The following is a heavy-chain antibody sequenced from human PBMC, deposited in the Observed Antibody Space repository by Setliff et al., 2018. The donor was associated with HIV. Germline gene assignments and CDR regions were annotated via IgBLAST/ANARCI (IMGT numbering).Heavy chain of an antibody. CDR1: GFTFSSYA. CDR2: ISGSGGST. J-gene: IGHJ4*02. Sequence: GGSLRLSCAASGFTFSSYAMSWVRQAPGRGLEWVSAISGSGGSTYYADSVKGRFTISRGNSKNTLYLQMNSLRAEDTAVYYCANRGRYFDWLFPDFDYWGQGTLVTVS. CDR3: ANRGRYFDWLFPDFDY. V-gene: IGHV3-23*01. D-gene: IGHD3-9*01.